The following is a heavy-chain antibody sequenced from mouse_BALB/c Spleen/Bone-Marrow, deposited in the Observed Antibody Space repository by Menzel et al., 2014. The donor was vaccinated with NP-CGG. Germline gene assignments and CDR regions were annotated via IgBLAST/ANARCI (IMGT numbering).Heavy chain of an antibody. D-gene: IGHD1-2*01. J-gene: IGHJ1*01. Sequence: VQLQQPGAELVKPGASVKLSCTASGFNIKDTYIHWMKQRPEQGLEWIGRIDPANGYTIYDPKFQGKATITADATSNTAYPQLSSLTSEDTAVYYCALITAATFSYWYFDVWGAGTTVTVSS. CDR2: IDPANGYT. V-gene: IGHV14-3*02. CDR1: GFNIKDTY. CDR3: ALITAATFSYWYFDV.